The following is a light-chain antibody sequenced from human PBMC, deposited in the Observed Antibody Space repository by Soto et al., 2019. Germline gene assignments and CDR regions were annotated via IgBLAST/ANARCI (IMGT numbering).Light chain of an antibody. CDR1: QGIGND. CDR3: LQHNSYPRT. Sequence: DTQMTQSPSSLSASVGDRVTITCRASQGIGNDLGWYQQRPGKAPNRLIYAASTLQSGVPSRFSGSGSGTEFTLTISSLQPEDFTTYYCLQHNSYPRTFGQGTKVEIK. V-gene: IGKV1-17*01. CDR2: AAS. J-gene: IGKJ1*01.